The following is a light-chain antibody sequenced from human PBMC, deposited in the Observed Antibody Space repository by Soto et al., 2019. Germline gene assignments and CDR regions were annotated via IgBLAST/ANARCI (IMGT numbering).Light chain of an antibody. Sequence: AIQMTQSPSSLSASVGDRVTITCRASQVIRNDLGWYQQKPGKAPKLLIYGASNLQSGVPSRFSGSGSGTDFTLTITSLQPEDFATYYRLHDDNYPWTFGQGTKVDIK. CDR3: LHDDNYPWT. V-gene: IGKV1-6*01. CDR1: QVIRND. CDR2: GAS. J-gene: IGKJ1*01.